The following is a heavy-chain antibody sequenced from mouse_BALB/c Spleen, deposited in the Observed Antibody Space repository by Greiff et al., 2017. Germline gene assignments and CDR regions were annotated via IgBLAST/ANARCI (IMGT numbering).Heavy chain of an antibody. J-gene: IGHJ1*01. D-gene: IGHD1-1*01. CDR3: ARPVSRYFDV. CDR1: GFTFSSYG. CDR2: ISSGGSYT. Sequence: EVKLVESGGDLVKPGGSLKLSCAASGFTFSSYGMSWVRQTPDKRLEWVATISSGGSYTYYPDSVKGRFTISRDNAKNTLYLQMSSLKSEDTAMYYCARPVSRYFDVWGAGTTVTVSS. V-gene: IGHV5-6*01.